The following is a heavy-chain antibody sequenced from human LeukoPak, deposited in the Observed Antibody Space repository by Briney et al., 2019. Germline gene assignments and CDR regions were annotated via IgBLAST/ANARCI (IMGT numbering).Heavy chain of an antibody. CDR2: VSPPGGGT. CDR3: ARDLAWGAFDY. V-gene: IGHV3-23*01. Sequence: GGSLRLSCAASGFTFSNHGMNWVRQAPGKGLEWLSGVSPPGGGTYYADSVKGRFTISRDDSKNTLSLQMNSLRVEDTAVYHCARDLAWGAFDYWGQGTLVAVSS. CDR1: GFTFSNHG. J-gene: IGHJ4*02. D-gene: IGHD7-27*01.